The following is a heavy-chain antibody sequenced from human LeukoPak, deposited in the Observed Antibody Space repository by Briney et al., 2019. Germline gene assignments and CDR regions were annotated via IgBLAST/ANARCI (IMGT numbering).Heavy chain of an antibody. V-gene: IGHV4-4*09. CDR3: ATATLRSARWDY. J-gene: IGHJ4*02. D-gene: IGHD6-13*01. CDR1: GGFISSYY. CDR2: FYASGTT. Sequence: PSETLSLTCTVSGGFISSYYWSWIRQPPGKGLEWIGYFYASGTTNYNPSLESRVSISVDTSKNQFSLKLNSVTAADTAVYYRATATLRSARWDYWGQGTLVTVSS.